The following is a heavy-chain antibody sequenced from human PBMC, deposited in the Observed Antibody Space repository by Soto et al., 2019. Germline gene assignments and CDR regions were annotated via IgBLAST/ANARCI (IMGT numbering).Heavy chain of an antibody. D-gene: IGHD3-9*01. CDR3: ARHSLSALLDI. J-gene: IGHJ3*02. Sequence: QLQLQESGPGLVKPSETLSLTCTVSGGSISSSSYYWGWIRQPPGKGLEWIGSIYYSGSTYYNPSLKSRVTISVDTSKNQFSLKLSSVTAADTAVYYCARHSLSALLDIWGQGTMVTVSS. CDR2: IYYSGST. V-gene: IGHV4-39*01. CDR1: GGSISSSSYY.